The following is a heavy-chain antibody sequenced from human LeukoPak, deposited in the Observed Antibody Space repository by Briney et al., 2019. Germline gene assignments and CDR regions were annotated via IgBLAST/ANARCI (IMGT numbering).Heavy chain of an antibody. Sequence: GGSLRLSCAASGFTFSSYSMNWVRQAPGKGLEWVSYISSSSSTIYYADSVKGRFTISRDNAKNSLYLQMNSLRAEDTAVYYCARDTMGRQYQLPWGVTDGFDIWGQGTMVTVSS. J-gene: IGHJ3*02. D-gene: IGHD2-2*01. CDR2: ISSSSSTI. CDR3: ARDTMGRQYQLPWGVTDGFDI. CDR1: GFTFSSYS. V-gene: IGHV3-48*01.